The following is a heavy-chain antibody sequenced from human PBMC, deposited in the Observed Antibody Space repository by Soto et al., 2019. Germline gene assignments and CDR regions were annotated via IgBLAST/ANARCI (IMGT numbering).Heavy chain of an antibody. J-gene: IGHJ6*02. CDR3: AKDSPQDTAMVPHLYYYYGMDV. D-gene: IGHD5-18*01. V-gene: IGHV3-30*18. CDR2: ISYDGRNK. Sequence: QVQLVESGGGVVQPGRSLRLSCAASGFTFSSYGMHWVRQAPGKGLEWVAVISYDGRNKYYADSVKGRFTISRDNSKNTLYLQMNSLRAEDTAVYYCAKDSPQDTAMVPHLYYYYGMDVWGQGTTVTVSS. CDR1: GFTFSSYG.